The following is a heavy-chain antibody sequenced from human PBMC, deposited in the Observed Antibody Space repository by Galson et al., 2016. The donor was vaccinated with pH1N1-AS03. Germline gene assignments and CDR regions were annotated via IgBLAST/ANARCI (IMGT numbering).Heavy chain of an antibody. CDR2: ISSSSSPI. J-gene: IGHJ4*02. CDR1: GFTFSDYD. Sequence: SLRLSCAASGFTFSDYDMSWIRQAPGKGLEWVSSISSSSSPIYYADSVKGRFTTSRDNAKNSVYLQMNSLRAEDPAVYYCARVSGGSRLLIFDFWGQGTLVTVSS. V-gene: IGHV3-11*04. CDR3: ARVSGGSRLLIFDF. D-gene: IGHD3-10*02.